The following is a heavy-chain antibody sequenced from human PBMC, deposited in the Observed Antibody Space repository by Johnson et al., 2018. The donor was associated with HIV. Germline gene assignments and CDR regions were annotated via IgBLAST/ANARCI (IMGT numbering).Heavy chain of an antibody. J-gene: IGHJ3*02. CDR2: ISYSASSM. CDR1: GFSISDYY. CDR3: ARLERLGGLSRVLDM. V-gene: IGHV3-11*04. Sequence: QVQLVESGGGLVKPGGSLRLSCAASGFSISDYYMSWIRQAPGKGLEWVSYISYSASSMFYADSLQGRFTISRDNAKNSLYLQMNYLRVEDTAVYYCARLERLGGLSRVLDMWGQGTMVTVSS. D-gene: IGHD6-19*01.